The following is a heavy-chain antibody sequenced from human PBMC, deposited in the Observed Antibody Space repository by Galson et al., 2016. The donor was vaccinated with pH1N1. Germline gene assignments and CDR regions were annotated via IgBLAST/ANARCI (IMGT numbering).Heavy chain of an antibody. CDR3: SKESSCSGGNCYVHGRDYGYYRYAFDV. Sequence: SLRLSCAASGFTFMKYGMHWVRQAPGKGLEWVAVIAYDGSVQYYADPVKGRFTISRDNSKNTLYLQMNSLRPEDTALYYCSKESSCSGGNCYVHGRDYGYYRYAFDVWGQGTMVSVSS. CDR1: GFTFMKYG. J-gene: IGHJ3*01. D-gene: IGHD3-22*01. CDR2: IAYDGSVQ. V-gene: IGHV3-30*18.